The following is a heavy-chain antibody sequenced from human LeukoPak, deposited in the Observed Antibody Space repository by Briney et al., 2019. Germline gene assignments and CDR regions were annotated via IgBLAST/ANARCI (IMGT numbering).Heavy chain of an antibody. D-gene: IGHD2-8*01. CDR1: GFNFNMFA. Sequence: GGSLRLSCTGSGFNFNMFAMNWVRQGPGQGLEWVSGLSRGGSTTNYADSVKGRFTISRDKSKNMVFLQMNSLRPEDTAVYYCEKEHRIRHCSEGVCMEGYYFDYWGQGTLVTVSS. CDR3: EKEHRIRHCSEGVCMEGYYFDY. CDR2: LSRGGSTT. V-gene: IGHV3-23*01. J-gene: IGHJ4*02.